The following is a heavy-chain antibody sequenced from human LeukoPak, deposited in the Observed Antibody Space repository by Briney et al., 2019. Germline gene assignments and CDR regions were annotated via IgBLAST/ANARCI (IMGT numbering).Heavy chain of an antibody. CDR2: IYTSGST. J-gene: IGHJ5*02. CDR1: GGSISSYY. D-gene: IGHD3-10*01. Sequence: SETLSLTCTVSGGSISSYYWSWIRQPAGKGLEWIGRIYTSGSTNYNPSLKSRVTMSVDTSKNQFSLKLSSVTAADTAVYYCARDLGDGSGSYPNWFDPWGQGTLVTVSS. CDR3: ARDLGDGSGSYPNWFDP. V-gene: IGHV4-4*07.